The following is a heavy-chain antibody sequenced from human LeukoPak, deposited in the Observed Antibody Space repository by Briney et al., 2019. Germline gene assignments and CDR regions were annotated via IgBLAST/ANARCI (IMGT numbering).Heavy chain of an antibody. V-gene: IGHV3-30*04. D-gene: IGHD4-17*01. J-gene: IGHJ4*02. CDR3: ARVGGSNGDQGGDY. CDR1: GFTFSSYS. CDR2: ISYDGSNK. Sequence: GGSLRLSCAASGFTFSSYSMHWVRQAPGKGLEWVAVISYDGSNKYYADSVRGRFTISRDNSKNTLYLQMNSLRAEDTAVYYCARVGGSNGDQGGDYWGQGTLVTVSS.